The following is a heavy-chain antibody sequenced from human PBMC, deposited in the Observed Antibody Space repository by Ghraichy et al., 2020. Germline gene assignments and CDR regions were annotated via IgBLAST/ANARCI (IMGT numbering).Heavy chain of an antibody. J-gene: IGHJ3*02. CDR2: IYPGDSDT. Sequence: GESLNISCKGSGYSFTSYWIGWVRQMPGKGLEWMGIIYPGDSDTRYSPSFQGQVTISADKSISTAYLQWSSLKASDTAMYYCARRSITMVRGEENAFDIWGQGTMVTVSS. D-gene: IGHD3-10*01. CDR3: ARRSITMVRGEENAFDI. V-gene: IGHV5-51*01. CDR1: GYSFTSYW.